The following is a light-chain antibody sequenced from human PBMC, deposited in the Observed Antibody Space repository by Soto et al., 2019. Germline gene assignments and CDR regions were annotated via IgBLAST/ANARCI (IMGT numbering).Light chain of an antibody. CDR3: TSYVGSNNFPYV. CDR1: SSDVGGYNY. J-gene: IGLJ1*01. Sequence: QSALTQPPSASGSPGQSVTISCTGTSSDVGGYNYVSWYQQHPGKAPKLMIYEVSERPSGVPDRFSGSKSGNTASLTVSGLQADDEADYYCTSYVGSNNFPYVFGTGTKGTVL. V-gene: IGLV2-8*01. CDR2: EVS.